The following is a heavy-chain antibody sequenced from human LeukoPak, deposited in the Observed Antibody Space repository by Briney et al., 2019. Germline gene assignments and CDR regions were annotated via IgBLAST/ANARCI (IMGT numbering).Heavy chain of an antibody. CDR1: GGSFSGYY. Sequence: SETLSLTCAVYGGSFSGYYWSWIRQPPGKGLEWIGEINHSGSTNYNSSLKSRVTISVDTSKNQFSLKLSSVTAADTAVYYCARLRVDYYDSTGAPADYWGQGTLVTVSS. V-gene: IGHV4-34*01. CDR3: ARLRVDYYDSTGAPADY. D-gene: IGHD3-22*01. J-gene: IGHJ4*02. CDR2: INHSGST.